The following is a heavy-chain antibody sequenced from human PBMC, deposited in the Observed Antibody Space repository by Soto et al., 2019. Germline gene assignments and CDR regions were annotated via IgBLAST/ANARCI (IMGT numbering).Heavy chain of an antibody. CDR2: IYHTGST. CDR1: GASISSTYW. Sequence: QVQLRESGPGLVKPSGTLSLTCVVSGASISSTYWWSWVRQPPGKGLEWIGEIYHTGSTKYNPSLKSRVILSIYKSNNEFSLKLNSVTAADTAVYYCATLPARIEVVVTPIPTWGQGILVTVSS. J-gene: IGHJ5*02. D-gene: IGHD2-21*02. CDR3: ATLPARIEVVVTPIPT. V-gene: IGHV4-4*02.